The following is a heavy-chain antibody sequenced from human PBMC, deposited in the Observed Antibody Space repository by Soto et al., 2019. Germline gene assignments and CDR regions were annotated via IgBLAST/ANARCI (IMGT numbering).Heavy chain of an antibody. J-gene: IGHJ5*02. CDR1: GYTFTSYY. V-gene: IGHV1-46*01. CDR2: INPSGGST. Sequence: ASVKVSCKASGYTFTSYYMHWVRQAPGQGLEWMGIINPSGGSTSYAQKLQGRVTMTRDTSTSTVYMELSSLRSEDTAVYYCARQGRPIPFDPWGQGTLVTVSS. CDR3: ARQGRPIPFDP.